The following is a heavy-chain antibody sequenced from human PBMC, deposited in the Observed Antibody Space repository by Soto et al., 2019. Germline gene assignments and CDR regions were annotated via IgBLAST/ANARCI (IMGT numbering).Heavy chain of an antibody. CDR1: GFTLSDYY. CDR2: ISSSGSTI. V-gene: IGHV3-11*01. D-gene: IGHD3-10*01. CDR3: ARGTLITMVSYYFDY. J-gene: IGHJ4*02. Sequence: GGSLRLSCAASGFTLSDYYMSWIRQAPGKGLEWVSYISSSGSTIYYADSVKGRFTISRDNAKNSLYLQMNSLRAEDTAVYYCARGTLITMVSYYFDYWGQGTLVTVS.